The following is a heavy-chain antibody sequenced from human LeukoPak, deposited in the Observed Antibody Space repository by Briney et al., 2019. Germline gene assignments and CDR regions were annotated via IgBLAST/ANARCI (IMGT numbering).Heavy chain of an antibody. J-gene: IGHJ4*02. D-gene: IGHD3-22*01. CDR1: GYTFTSYY. CDR3: ASYSYYYDSSGYFDY. Sequence: ASVKVSCKASGYTFTSYYMHWVRQAPGQGLEWMGIINPSGGSTSYAQKFQGRVTMTRDTSTSTVYMELSSLRSEDTAVYYCASYSYYYDSSGYFDYWGQGTLVTVS. V-gene: IGHV1-46*01. CDR2: INPSGGST.